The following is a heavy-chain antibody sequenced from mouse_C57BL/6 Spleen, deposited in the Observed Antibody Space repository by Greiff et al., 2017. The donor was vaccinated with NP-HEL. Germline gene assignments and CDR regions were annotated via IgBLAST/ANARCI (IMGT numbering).Heavy chain of an antibody. CDR2: IDPSDSYT. CDR3: ARGAGRYFDV. Sequence: QVQLQQPGAELVMPGASVKLSCKASGYTFTSYWMHWVKQRPGQGLEWIGEIDPSDSYTNYNQKFKGKSTLTVDKSSSTAYMQLSSLTSEDSAVYYCARGAGRYFDVWGTGTTVTVSS. J-gene: IGHJ1*03. D-gene: IGHD4-1*01. V-gene: IGHV1-69*01. CDR1: GYTFTSYW.